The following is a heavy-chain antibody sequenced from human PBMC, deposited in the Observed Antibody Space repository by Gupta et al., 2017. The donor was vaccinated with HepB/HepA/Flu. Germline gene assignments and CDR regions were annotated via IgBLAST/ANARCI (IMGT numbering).Heavy chain of an antibody. CDR3: MGGYKVDS. Sequence: EVQLVESGGGLVQPGGSLRLSCAASEFTFRNYWMGWVRQAPGKGLEWLANINEDGSEKNDVASVRGRFTISRDNAKNSLYLQMNSLRVEDTAVYQCMGGYKVDSWGQGTVVTVAS. D-gene: IGHD3-10*01. CDR1: EFTFRNYW. CDR2: INEDGSEK. J-gene: IGHJ4*02. V-gene: IGHV3-7*01.